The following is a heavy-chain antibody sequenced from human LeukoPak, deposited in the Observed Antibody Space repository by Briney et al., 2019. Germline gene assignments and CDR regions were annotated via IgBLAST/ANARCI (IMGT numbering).Heavy chain of an antibody. J-gene: IGHJ4*02. CDR2: MNPNSGNT. D-gene: IGHD2-2*01. CDR3: ARFRRGGYCSSTSCYRHHTAFDY. Sequence: WASVKVSCKASGYTFTSYDINWVRQATGQGLEWMGWMNPNSGNTGYAQKFQGRVTMTRNTSISTAYMELSSLRSEDTAVYYCARFRRGGYCSSTSCYRHHTAFDYWGQGTLVTVSS. CDR1: GYTFTSYD. V-gene: IGHV1-8*01.